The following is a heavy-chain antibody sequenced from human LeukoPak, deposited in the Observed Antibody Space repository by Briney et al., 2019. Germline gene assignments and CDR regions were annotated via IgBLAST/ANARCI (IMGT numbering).Heavy chain of an antibody. CDR1: GFTFSSYS. CDR2: ISSSSYI. J-gene: IGHJ4*02. CDR3: ARDLSPARPFDY. D-gene: IGHD6-6*01. V-gene: IGHV3-21*01. Sequence: GGSLRLSCAASGFTFSSYSMNWVRQAPGKGLEWVSSISSSSYIYYADSVKGRFTISRDNAKNSLYLQMNSLRAEDTAVYYCARDLSPARPFDYWGQGTLVTVSS.